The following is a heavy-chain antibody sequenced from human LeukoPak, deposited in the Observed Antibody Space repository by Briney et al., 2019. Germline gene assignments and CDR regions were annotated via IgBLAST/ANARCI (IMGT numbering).Heavy chain of an antibody. CDR1: GRSVSSGCYC. D-gene: IGHD3-9*01. CDR2: MYYSGST. V-gene: IGHV4-61*01. J-gene: IGHJ4*02. Sequence: SETLSLICGVSGRSVSSGCYCWCWIRQPPGKGLEWIGNMYYSGSTNYNPSLKSRVTILVDTSKSQFSLKLSSVTAADTAIYYCASVTDILTGHVVYSGQGTLVTVSS. CDR3: ASVTDILTGHVVY.